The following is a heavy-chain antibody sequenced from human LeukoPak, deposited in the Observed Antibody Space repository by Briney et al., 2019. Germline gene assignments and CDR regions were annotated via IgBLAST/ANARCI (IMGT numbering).Heavy chain of an antibody. CDR2: IIPIFGTA. V-gene: IGHV1-69*05. Sequence: ASVKVSCKASGGTFSSYAISWVRQAPGQGLEWMGRIIPIFGTANYAQKFQGRVTFTTDESTSTAYMELSSLRSEDTAVYYCAREAYYYDSSGYYYVKLAEYFQHWGQGTLVTVSS. J-gene: IGHJ1*01. CDR1: GGTFSSYA. CDR3: AREAYYYDSSGYYYVKLAEYFQH. D-gene: IGHD3-22*01.